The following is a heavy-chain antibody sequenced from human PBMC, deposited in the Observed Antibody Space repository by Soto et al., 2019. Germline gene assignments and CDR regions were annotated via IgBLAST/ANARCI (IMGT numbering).Heavy chain of an antibody. D-gene: IGHD3-22*01. CDR2: ISYDGSNK. V-gene: IGHV3-30*18. CDR3: AKLPNPYDSSVFDY. Sequence: QPGGSLRLSCAASGFTFSSYGMHWVRQAPGKGLEWVAVISYDGSNKYYADSVKGRFTISRDNSKNTLYLQMNSLRAEDTAVYYCAKLPNPYDSSVFDYWGQGTLVTVSS. J-gene: IGHJ4*02. CDR1: GFTFSSYG.